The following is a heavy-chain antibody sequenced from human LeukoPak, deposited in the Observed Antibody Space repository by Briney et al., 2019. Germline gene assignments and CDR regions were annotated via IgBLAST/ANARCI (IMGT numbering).Heavy chain of an antibody. D-gene: IGHD1-14*01. J-gene: IGHJ4*02. CDR2: IWYDGSNK. Sequence: GGSLRLSCAASGFTFSSYGMHWVRQAPGKGLEWVAVIWYDGSNKYYADSVKGRFTISRDNSKNTLYLQMNSLRAEDTAVYYCARDNLEPPGGFDYWGQGTLVTVSS. CDR3: ARDNLEPPGGFDY. V-gene: IGHV3-33*01. CDR1: GFTFSSYG.